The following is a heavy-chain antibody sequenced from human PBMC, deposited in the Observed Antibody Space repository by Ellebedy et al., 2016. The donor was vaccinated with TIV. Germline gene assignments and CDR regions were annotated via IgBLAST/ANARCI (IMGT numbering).Heavy chain of an antibody. CDR3: ARRTVCGGDCYFFGDDAFDI. Sequence: KVSXKGSGYSFTSYWISWVRQMPGKGLEWMGRIDPSDSYTNYSPSFQGHVTISADKSISTAYLQWSSLKASDTAMYYCARRTVCGGDCYFFGDDAFDIWGQGTMVTVSS. J-gene: IGHJ3*02. CDR2: IDPSDSYT. V-gene: IGHV5-10-1*01. CDR1: GYSFTSYW. D-gene: IGHD2-21*02.